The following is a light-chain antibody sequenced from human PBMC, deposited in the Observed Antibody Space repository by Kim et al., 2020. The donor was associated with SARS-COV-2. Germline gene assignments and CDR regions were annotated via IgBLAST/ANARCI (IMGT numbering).Light chain of an antibody. CDR1: QTVNSRS. CDR2: GAS. CDR3: QQYGSSSYT. Sequence: EIVLTQSPGTLSLSPGESATLSCRADQTVNSRSLAWYQQRPGQAPRLLIYGASNRATGIPDRFSGSGSGADFTLTVSRLEPEDFAVYYCQQYGSSSYTFGQGTKLEI. J-gene: IGKJ2*01. V-gene: IGKV3-20*01.